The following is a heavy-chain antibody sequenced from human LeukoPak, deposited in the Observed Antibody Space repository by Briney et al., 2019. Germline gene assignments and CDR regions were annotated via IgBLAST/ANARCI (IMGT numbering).Heavy chain of an antibody. D-gene: IGHD4-17*01. Sequence: GWSLRLSCAASGFTFSSYWMHWVRQAPGKGLVWVSRINSDGSRTSYADSVKGRFTIARDNAKNSLYLQMNSLRAEDTAVYYCARDGDYSFDYWGQGTLVTVFS. CDR2: INSDGSRT. CDR1: GFTFSSYW. J-gene: IGHJ4*02. V-gene: IGHV3-74*01. CDR3: ARDGDYSFDY.